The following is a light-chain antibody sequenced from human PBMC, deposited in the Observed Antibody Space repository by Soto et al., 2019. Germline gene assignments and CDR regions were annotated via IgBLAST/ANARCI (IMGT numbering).Light chain of an antibody. CDR3: LQHNNYPPLT. CDR1: QGIRND. V-gene: IGKV1-17*01. CDR2: AAS. J-gene: IGKJ5*01. Sequence: DIQMTQSPSSLSASVGDRVTITCRASQGIRNDLAWYQQKPGKAPKRLIYAASSLQSWVPSRFSGSGSGTEFTLTISSLQPEDFATYYCLQHNNYPPLTFGQGTRLEIK.